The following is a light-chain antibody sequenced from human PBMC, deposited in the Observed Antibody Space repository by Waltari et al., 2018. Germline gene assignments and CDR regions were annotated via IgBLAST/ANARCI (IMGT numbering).Light chain of an antibody. CDR3: QQRSNWPPIVT. V-gene: IGKV3-11*01. CDR2: DAS. CDR1: QSVSSY. J-gene: IGKJ3*01. Sequence: EIVLTQSPATLSLSPGERATLSCRASQSVSSYLAWYQQKPGQAPRLLIFDASKRATGIPARFSVSGHGTDLTLTISSLEPEDFAVYYCQQRSNWPPIVTFGPGTKVDIK.